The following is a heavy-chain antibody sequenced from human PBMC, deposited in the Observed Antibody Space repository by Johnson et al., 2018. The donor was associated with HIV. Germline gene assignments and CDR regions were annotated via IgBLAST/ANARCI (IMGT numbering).Heavy chain of an antibody. D-gene: IGHD3-10*02. Sequence: VQLVESGGGVVQPGGSLRLSGAASGLTASSNYMSWVRQATGKGLEWVSSIGTAGDTYYPGSVRGRFTISRENAKNSLYLQMNSLGAGDTAVYYCARGYINVQGVIVTSDAFDIWGQGTMVTVSS. J-gene: IGHJ3*02. CDR1: GLTASSNY. CDR3: ARGYINVQGVIVTSDAFDI. CDR2: IGTAGDT. V-gene: IGHV3-13*01.